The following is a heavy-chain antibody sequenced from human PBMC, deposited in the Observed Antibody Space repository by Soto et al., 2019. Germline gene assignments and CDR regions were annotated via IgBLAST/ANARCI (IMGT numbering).Heavy chain of an antibody. Sequence: GGSLRLSCAASGFTFSSYAMSWVRQAPGKGLEWVSAISGSGGSTYYADSVKGRFTISRDNSKNTLYLQMNSLRAEDTAVYYCAKGFGDTMIVVVIQDFDYWGQGTLATVSS. J-gene: IGHJ4*02. D-gene: IGHD3-22*01. CDR2: ISGSGGST. V-gene: IGHV3-23*01. CDR1: GFTFSSYA. CDR3: AKGFGDTMIVVVIQDFDY.